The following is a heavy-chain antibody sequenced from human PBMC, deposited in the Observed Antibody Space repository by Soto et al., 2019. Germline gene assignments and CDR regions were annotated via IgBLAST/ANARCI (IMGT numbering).Heavy chain of an antibody. CDR3: ARPSYDFCSGYYHPFDL. Sequence: QVQLVESGGGVVQPGKSLRLSCAASGFTFSSYGMHWVRQAPGKGLEWVAIIWYDGSTKYFADSVKGRFPISRDNSKNTVYLQMYSLRADDTAVYYCARPSYDFCSGYYHPFDLWGQGTLVTVSS. CDR1: GFTFSSYG. CDR2: IWYDGSTK. D-gene: IGHD3-3*01. V-gene: IGHV3-33*01. J-gene: IGHJ5*02.